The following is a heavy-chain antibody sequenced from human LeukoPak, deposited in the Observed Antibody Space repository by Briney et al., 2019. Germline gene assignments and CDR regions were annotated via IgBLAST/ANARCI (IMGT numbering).Heavy chain of an antibody. CDR2: IGCDGDDI. CDR3: AKDPKSTPLDY. D-gene: IGHD2-2*01. Sequence: GGSLRLSCAASGFTFSDYYMSWIRQAPGKGLEWVSYIGCDGDDIYYADSVKGRFTISRDNAKNSLYLQMNILTAEDTAVYYCAKDPKSTPLDYWGQGTLVTVSS. V-gene: IGHV3-11*01. CDR1: GFTFSDYY. J-gene: IGHJ4*02.